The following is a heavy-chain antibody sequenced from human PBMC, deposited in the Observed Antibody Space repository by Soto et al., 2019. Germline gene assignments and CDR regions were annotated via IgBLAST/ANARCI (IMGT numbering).Heavy chain of an antibody. J-gene: IGHJ4*02. CDR1: GFGFSNYG. CDR2: IWYDGSNK. CDR3: ARDGPYDSSGLYVDN. D-gene: IGHD3-22*01. V-gene: IGHV3-33*01. Sequence: PGGSLRLSCAASGFGFSNYGMHWVRQAPGKGLEWVAVIWYDGSNKYYADSVKGRFTISRDNSKSTLYLQMNSLRAEDTAVYYCARDGPYDSSGLYVDNWGQGTLVTVSS.